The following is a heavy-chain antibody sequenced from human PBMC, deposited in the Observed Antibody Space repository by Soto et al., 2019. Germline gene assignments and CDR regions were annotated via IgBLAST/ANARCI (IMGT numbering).Heavy chain of an antibody. CDR3: VRGMDV. CDR1: GFTFTDYW. CDR2: IKQDGSEK. V-gene: IGHV3-7*01. Sequence: VQVVESGGGLVQPGGSLRLSCAASGFTFTDYWMNWVRQAPGKGLEWVANIKQDGSEKYYVDSVKGRFTISRDNAKNSLFLQMNSLRVEDTAVYYCVRGMDVWGQGTTVTVSS. J-gene: IGHJ6*02.